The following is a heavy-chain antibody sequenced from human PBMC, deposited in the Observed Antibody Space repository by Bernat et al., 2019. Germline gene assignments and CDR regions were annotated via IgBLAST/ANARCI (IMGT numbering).Heavy chain of an antibody. CDR3: ARSRGSSSWLNFDY. CDR2: IDWDDDK. CDR1: GFSLSTSGMR. J-gene: IGHJ4*02. V-gene: IGHV2-70*04. Sequence: QVTLKESGPALVKPTQTLTLTCTFSGFSLSTSGMRVSWIRQPPGKALEWLARIDWDDDKFYSTSLKTRLTISKDTSKNQLVLTMTNMDPVDTATYYCARSRGSSSWLNFDYWGQGTLVTVSS. D-gene: IGHD6-13*01.